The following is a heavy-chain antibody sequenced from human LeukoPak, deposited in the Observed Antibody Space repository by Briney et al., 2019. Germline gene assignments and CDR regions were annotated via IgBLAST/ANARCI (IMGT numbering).Heavy chain of an antibody. CDR1: GVTISSNA. Sequence: PAGSLRLSCAASGVTISSNAMSWVRHAPAKGLEWVSAMGGSGSRAYQANSVQRRFTISRDNSKNTLYLQMNSLRAEDTAVYYCAKEGSVDGSGSYYWPFFDSWGQGTLVTVSS. V-gene: IGHV3-23*01. D-gene: IGHD3-10*01. CDR2: MGGSGSRA. J-gene: IGHJ4*02. CDR3: AKEGSVDGSGSYYWPFFDS.